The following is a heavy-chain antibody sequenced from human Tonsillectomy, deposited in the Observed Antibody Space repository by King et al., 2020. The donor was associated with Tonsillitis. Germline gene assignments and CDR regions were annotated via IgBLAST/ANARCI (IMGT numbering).Heavy chain of an antibody. Sequence: QLVQSGAEVKKPGASVKVSCKASGYTFTGYYMHWVRQAPGQGLEWMGWINPNSGDTNYAQKFQGRVTMTRDTSISTASIELSRLRSDDTAVYYCAREGRANCVSSSYFYGMDVWGQGTTVTVSS. CDR2: INPNSGDT. J-gene: IGHJ6*02. CDR3: AREGRANCVSSSYFYGMDV. CDR1: GYTFTGYY. D-gene: IGHD4/OR15-4a*01. V-gene: IGHV1-2*02.